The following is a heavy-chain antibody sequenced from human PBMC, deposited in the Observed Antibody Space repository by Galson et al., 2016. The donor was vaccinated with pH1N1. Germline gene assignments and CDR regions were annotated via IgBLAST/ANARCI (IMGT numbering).Heavy chain of an antibody. CDR2: IKEDGSEK. J-gene: IGHJ4*02. Sequence: SLRLSCAASGFDFNNYWMNWVRQAPGKGLEWVASIKEDGSEKLYGDSVKGRFTISRDNAKNPLYLQMNSLRVEDTSVYFCSREVSGRSSYWGQGALVTVSS. V-gene: IGHV3-7*01. D-gene: IGHD6-19*01. CDR3: SREVSGRSSY. CDR1: GFDFNNYW.